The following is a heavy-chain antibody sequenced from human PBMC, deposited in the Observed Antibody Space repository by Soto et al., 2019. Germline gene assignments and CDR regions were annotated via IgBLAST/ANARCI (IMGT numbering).Heavy chain of an antibody. CDR3: VKEGEENRYSSGWYEPSYFDY. D-gene: IGHD6-19*01. J-gene: IGHJ4*02. V-gene: IGHV3-30*18. CDR2: ISYDGSNK. CDR1: GFTFSSYG. Sequence: GGSLRLSCAASGFTFSSYGMHWVRQAPGKGLEWVAVISYDGSNKYYADSVKGRFTISRDNSKNTLYLQMNSLRAEDTAVYYCVKEGEENRYSSGWYEPSYFDYWGQGTLVTVSS.